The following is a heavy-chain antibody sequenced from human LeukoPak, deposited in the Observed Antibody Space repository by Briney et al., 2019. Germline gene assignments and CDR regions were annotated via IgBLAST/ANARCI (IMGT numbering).Heavy chain of an antibody. Sequence: GASVKVSCKASGYTFTGYYMHWVRQAPGQGLEWMGWINPNSGGTNYAQKFQGRVTMTRDTSISTAYMELSRLRSDDTAVYYCTCSGYYYYYYYMDVWGKGTTVTVSS. J-gene: IGHJ6*03. D-gene: IGHD2-15*01. CDR2: INPNSGGT. CDR3: TCSGYYYYYYYMDV. V-gene: IGHV1-2*02. CDR1: GYTFTGYY.